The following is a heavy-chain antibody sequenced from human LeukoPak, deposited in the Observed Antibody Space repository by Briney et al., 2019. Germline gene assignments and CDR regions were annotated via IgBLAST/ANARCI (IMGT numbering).Heavy chain of an antibody. CDR2: IYNSGST. J-gene: IGHJ4*02. CDR1: GGSFSGSN. Sequence: SETLSLTCAVYGGSFSGSNWSWVRQPPGKGLEWIGEIYNSGSTIYNPSLKSRVTISVDTSKNQFSLNLISVTAADTAVYYCVRAYDYWGQGTLVTVSS. V-gene: IGHV4-34*01. CDR3: VRAYDY.